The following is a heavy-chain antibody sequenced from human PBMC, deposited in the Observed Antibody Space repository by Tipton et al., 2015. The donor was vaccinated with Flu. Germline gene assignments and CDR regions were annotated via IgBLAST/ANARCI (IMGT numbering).Heavy chain of an antibody. Sequence: TLSLTCTVSGYFISSGYYWGWIRQSPGTGLQWIATIIQSGNAYYNPSLRSRVTISVDTTKNLFSLNLSSVTATDTAVYYCARALNSGSEYTFDIWGRGTVVTVSS. CDR3: ARALNSGSEYTFDI. V-gene: IGHV4-38-2*02. D-gene: IGHD1-26*01. CDR2: IIQSGNA. CDR1: GYFISSGYY. J-gene: IGHJ3*02.